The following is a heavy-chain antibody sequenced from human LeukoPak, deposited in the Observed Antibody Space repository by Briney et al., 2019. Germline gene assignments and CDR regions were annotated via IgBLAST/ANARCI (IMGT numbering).Heavy chain of an antibody. CDR2: ISAYNGNT. V-gene: IGHV1-18*01. CDR1: GYTFTSYG. D-gene: IGHD3-9*01. Sequence: ASVKVSCKASGYTFTSYGISWVRQAPGQGLEWMGWISAYNGNTNYAQKLQGRVTMTTDASTSTAYMELRSLRSDDTAVYYCARDWDDILTGDYWGQGTLVTVSS. CDR3: ARDWDDILTGDY. J-gene: IGHJ4*02.